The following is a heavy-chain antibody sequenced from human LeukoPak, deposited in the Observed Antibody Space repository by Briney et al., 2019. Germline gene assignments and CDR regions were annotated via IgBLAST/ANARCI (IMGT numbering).Heavy chain of an antibody. J-gene: IGHJ4*02. CDR1: GYSISSGYY. D-gene: IGHD3-16*02. Sequence: PSETLSLTCTVSGYSISSGYYWGWIRQPPGKGLEWIGSIYHSGTTYYNPSLKSRVTMSVDTSKNQSSLKLSSVTAADTAVYYCATQPARYYDYVWGSYRQSNYFDYWGQGTLVTVSS. CDR3: ATQPARYYDYVWGSYRQSNYFDY. CDR2: IYHSGTT. V-gene: IGHV4-38-2*02.